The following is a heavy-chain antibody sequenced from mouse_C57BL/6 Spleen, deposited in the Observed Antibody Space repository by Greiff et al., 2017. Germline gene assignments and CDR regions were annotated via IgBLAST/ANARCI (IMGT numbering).Heavy chain of an antibody. CDR2: IDPSDSYT. Sequence: QVQLQQPGAELVKPGASVKLSCKASGYTFTSYWMQWVKQRPGQGLEWIGEIDPSDSYTNYNQKFKGKATLTVDTSSSTAYMQLSSLTSKDSAVYYCARHGSSSWFAYWGQGTLVTVSA. D-gene: IGHD1-1*01. J-gene: IGHJ3*01. CDR1: GYTFTSYW. CDR3: ARHGSSSWFAY. V-gene: IGHV1-50*01.